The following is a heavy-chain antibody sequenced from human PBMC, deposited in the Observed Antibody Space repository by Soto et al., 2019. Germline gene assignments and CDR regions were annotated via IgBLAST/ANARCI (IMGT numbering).Heavy chain of an antibody. D-gene: IGHD6-13*01. CDR3: TTDPGSSSWYGWGYYYYGMDV. V-gene: IGHV3-15*01. CDR2: IKSKTDGGTT. CDR1: GFTFSNAW. J-gene: IGHJ6*02. Sequence: EVQLVESGGGLVEPGGSLRLSCAASGFTFSNAWMSWVRQAPGKGLEWVGRIKSKTDGGTTDYAAPVKGRFTISRDDSKNTLYLQMNSLKTEDTAVYYCTTDPGSSSWYGWGYYYYGMDVWGQGTTVTVSS.